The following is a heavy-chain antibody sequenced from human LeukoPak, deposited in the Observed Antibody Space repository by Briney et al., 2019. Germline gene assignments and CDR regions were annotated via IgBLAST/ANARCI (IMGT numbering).Heavy chain of an antibody. D-gene: IGHD1-7*01. V-gene: IGHV3-48*03. CDR1: GFTFSSYE. CDR3: ARSAGTTRYYYYGMDV. Sequence: LAGGSLRLSCAASGFTFSSYEMNWVRQAPGKGLEWVSYISSSGSTIYYVDSVKGRFTISRDNAKNSLYLQMNSLRAEDTAVYYCARSAGTTRYYYYGMDVWGQGTTVTVSS. J-gene: IGHJ6*02. CDR2: ISSSGSTI.